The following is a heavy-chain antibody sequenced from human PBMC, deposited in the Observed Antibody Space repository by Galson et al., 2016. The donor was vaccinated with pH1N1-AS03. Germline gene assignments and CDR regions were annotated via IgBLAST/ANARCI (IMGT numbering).Heavy chain of an antibody. Sequence: SLRLSCAASGFIFSGYWMSCVRQAPGKGLEWVANIKQDGSEKYYVDSVKGRFTIARDNAKNSVYLQMNSLRTEGTAVYHCARGKDFWSGYPDDPFDIWGLGTRVTVSS. J-gene: IGHJ3*02. CDR3: ARGKDFWSGYPDDPFDI. CDR1: GFIFSGYW. CDR2: IKQDGSEK. V-gene: IGHV3-7*01. D-gene: IGHD3-3*01.